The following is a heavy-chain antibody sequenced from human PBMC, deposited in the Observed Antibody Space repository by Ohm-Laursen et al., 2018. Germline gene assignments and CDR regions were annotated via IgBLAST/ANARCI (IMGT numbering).Heavy chain of an antibody. CDR2: IWDDGSSK. CDR1: GFTFGTYG. Sequence: SLRLSCAASGFTFGTYGMHWVRQAPGKGLEWVAVIWDDGSSKYYGDSVKGRFTISRDNSKNTLYLQMNSLRAEDTAVYYCARSGEGWYFDLWGRGTLVTVSS. CDR3: ARSGEGWYFDL. D-gene: IGHD4-17*01. V-gene: IGHV3-33*08. J-gene: IGHJ2*01.